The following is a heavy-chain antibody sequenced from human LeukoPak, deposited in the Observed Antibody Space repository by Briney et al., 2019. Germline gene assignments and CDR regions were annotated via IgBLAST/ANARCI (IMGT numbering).Heavy chain of an antibody. Sequence: GGSLRLSCAASGFTFSNYWVHWVRQAPGKGLVWVSRINRDGSTTNYADSVKGRFTVSRDNAKNTLNLQMNSLRAEDTAVYYCARDRKSGESSEIDYWGQGTLVTVSS. CDR1: GFTFSNYW. V-gene: IGHV3-74*01. CDR2: INRDGSTT. CDR3: ARDRKSGESSEIDY. D-gene: IGHD3-10*01. J-gene: IGHJ4*02.